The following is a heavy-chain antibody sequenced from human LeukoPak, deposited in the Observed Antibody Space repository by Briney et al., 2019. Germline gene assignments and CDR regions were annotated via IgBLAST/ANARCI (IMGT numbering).Heavy chain of an antibody. CDR2: ISSTGNTI. D-gene: IGHD3-10*01. J-gene: IGHJ5*02. CDR3: ARVLGFGDDRFDP. Sequence: GGSLRLSCAASGFTFSGYYMSWIRQPQGKGLDWVSYISSTGNTIYYADSVKGRFTISRYNARNSLYLQMNSLRAEDTAVYYCARVLGFGDDRFDPWGQGTLVTVSS. V-gene: IGHV3-11*01. CDR1: GFTFSGYY.